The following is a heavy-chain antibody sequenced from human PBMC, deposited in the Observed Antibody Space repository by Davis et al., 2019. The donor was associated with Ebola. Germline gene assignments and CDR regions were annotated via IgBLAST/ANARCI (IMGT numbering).Heavy chain of an antibody. J-gene: IGHJ4*02. CDR3: ARQHYDVVSGYSTFEF. V-gene: IGHV4-39*01. D-gene: IGHD3-16*01. Sequence: GSLRLSCSVSGDSIASSPHYWGWIRQTPGKGLEWIGSSHYSGNTFYNPSLNSRVTISLDTSKNQFSLKLRSVTAADRAVYYCARQHYDVVSGYSTFEFWGQGIPVTVSS. CDR2: SHYSGNT. CDR1: GDSIASSPHY.